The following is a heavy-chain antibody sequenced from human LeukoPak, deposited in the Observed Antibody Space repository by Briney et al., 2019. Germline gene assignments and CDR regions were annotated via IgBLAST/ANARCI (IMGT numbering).Heavy chain of an antibody. Sequence: SLCLSCADSGCTVNDYVLHCVGQAPGEGLEWVSGISWNSGTIGYADSVKGRLTISRDNAKNSLYLQMNSLRAEDMALYYCTKGRAVAGPDAFDIWGQGTMVSVSS. J-gene: IGHJ3*02. V-gene: IGHV3-9*03. CDR3: TKGRAVAGPDAFDI. D-gene: IGHD6-13*01. CDR2: ISWNSGTI. CDR1: GCTVNDYV.